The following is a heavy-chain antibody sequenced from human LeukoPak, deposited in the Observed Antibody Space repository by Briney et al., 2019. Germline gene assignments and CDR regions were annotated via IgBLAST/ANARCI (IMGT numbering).Heavy chain of an antibody. CDR1: GFTFNSYA. V-gene: IGHV3-23*01. CDR3: AKKLGSARGDFFDY. D-gene: IGHD6-25*01. Sequence: GGSLRLSCAASGFTFNSYAMSWVRQAPGKGLEWVSDINDSGAVTFYADSVKGRFTISTDNSKKTQCMQKNSIRAADSPIYNSAKKLGSARGDFFDYWGQGTLVTVSS. CDR2: INDSGAVT. J-gene: IGHJ4*02.